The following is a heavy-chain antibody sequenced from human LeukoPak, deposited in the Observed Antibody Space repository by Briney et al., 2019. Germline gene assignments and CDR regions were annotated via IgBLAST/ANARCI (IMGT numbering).Heavy chain of an antibody. J-gene: IGHJ4*02. Sequence: SETLSLTCTVSGGSISSYYWSWIRQPPGKGLEWIGYIYYSGSTNYNPSLKSRVTISVDTSKNQFSLKLSSVTAADTAVYYCARAGDGITGTNPLFDYWGQGTLVTVSS. D-gene: IGHD1/OR15-1a*01. V-gene: IGHV4-59*01. CDR1: GGSISSYY. CDR3: ARAGDGITGTNPLFDY. CDR2: IYYSGST.